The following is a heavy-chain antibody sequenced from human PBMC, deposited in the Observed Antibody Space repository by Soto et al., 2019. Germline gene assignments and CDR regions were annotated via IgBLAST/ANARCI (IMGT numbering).Heavy chain of an antibody. V-gene: IGHV3-73*02. CDR2: IRSKANSYAT. CDR1: GFTFSGSA. J-gene: IGHJ4*02. CDR3: TSHSPDDMIRK. Sequence: EVQLVESGGGLVQPGGSLKLSCEASGFTFSGSAMHWVRQASGKGLEWVGRIRSKANSYATAYAASVKGRFSISRDESKNTAYLQMNSLKTEDTAVYYCTSHSPDDMIRKWGQGTQVTVSS. D-gene: IGHD3-22*01.